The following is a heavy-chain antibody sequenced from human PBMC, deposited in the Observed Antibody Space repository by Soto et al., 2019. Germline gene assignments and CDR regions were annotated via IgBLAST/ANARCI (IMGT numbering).Heavy chain of an antibody. V-gene: IGHV3-23*01. J-gene: IGHJ4*02. CDR2: ISGSGGST. CDR3: AKHKWELLPSGGY. CDR1: GFTFGSYW. Sequence: QLGGSLRLSCAASGFTFGSYWMSWVRQAPGKGLEWVSAISGSGGSTYYADSVKGRFTISRDNSKNTLYLQMNSLRAEDTAVYYCAKHKWELLPSGGYWGQGTLVTVSS. D-gene: IGHD1-26*01.